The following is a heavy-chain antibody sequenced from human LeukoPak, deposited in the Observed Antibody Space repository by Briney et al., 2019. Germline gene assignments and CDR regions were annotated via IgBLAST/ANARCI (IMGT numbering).Heavy chain of an antibody. CDR1: GGSFSGYY. J-gene: IGHJ5*02. CDR2: INHSGRT. Sequence: SETLSLTCAVYGGSFSGYYWSWIRQPPGKGLEWFGEINHSGRTNYNPSLKSRVTISVDTSKNQFSLKLSSVTAADTAVYYRARKHVWGSYRPNWFDPWGQGTLVTVSS. CDR3: ARKHVWGSYRPNWFDP. D-gene: IGHD3-16*02. V-gene: IGHV4-34*01.